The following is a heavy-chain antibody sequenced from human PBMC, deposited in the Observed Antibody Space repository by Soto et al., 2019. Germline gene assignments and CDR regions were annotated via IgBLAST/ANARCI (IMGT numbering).Heavy chain of an antibody. CDR1: GFTFISYA. V-gene: IGHV3-23*01. D-gene: IGHD3-22*01. CDR2: ISGSGGST. CDR3: AKDRNNYYDSSGYDY. Sequence: SLRLSCAALGFTFISYAMSWVRQAPGKGLEWVSAISGSGGSTYYADSVKGRFTISRDNSKNTLYLQMNSLRAEDTDVYYCAKDRNNYYDSSGYDYWGQGTPGTASS. J-gene: IGHJ4*02.